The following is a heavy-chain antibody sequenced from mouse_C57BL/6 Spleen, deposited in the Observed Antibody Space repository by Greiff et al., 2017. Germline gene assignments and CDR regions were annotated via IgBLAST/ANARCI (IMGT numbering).Heavy chain of an antibody. Sequence: VQLKQSGPGLVAPSQSLSITCTVSGFSLTSYGVHWVRQPPGKGLEWLVVIWSDGSTTYNSALKSRLSISKDNSKSQVFLKMNSLQTDDTAMYYCARHEGNSHAMDYWGQGTSVTVSS. J-gene: IGHJ4*01. CDR3: ARHEGNSHAMDY. D-gene: IGHD2-1*01. V-gene: IGHV2-6-1*01. CDR2: IWSDGST. CDR1: GFSLTSYG.